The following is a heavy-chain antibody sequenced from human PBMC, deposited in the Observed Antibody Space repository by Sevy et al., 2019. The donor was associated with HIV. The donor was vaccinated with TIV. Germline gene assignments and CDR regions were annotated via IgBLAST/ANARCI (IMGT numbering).Heavy chain of an antibody. Sequence: SETLSLTCTVSGGSISTYFWSWIRQPAGKALEWIGRIYTSGSTNYNPSLKSRVTMSVDTSKNQFSLKLSSVTAADTAVYYCAREGSTAAVYWGQGILVTVSS. D-gene: IGHD2-15*01. CDR2: IYTSGST. V-gene: IGHV4-4*07. J-gene: IGHJ4*02. CDR1: GGSISTYF. CDR3: AREGSTAAVY.